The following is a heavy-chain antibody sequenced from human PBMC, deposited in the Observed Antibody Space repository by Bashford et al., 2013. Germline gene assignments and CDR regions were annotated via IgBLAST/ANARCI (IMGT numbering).Heavy chain of an antibody. D-gene: IGHD2-15*01. V-gene: IGHV1-69*04. Sequence: VASVKVSCKASGGTFSSYAISWVRQAPGQGLEWMGRIIPILGIANYAQKFQGRVTITADKSTSTAYMELSSLRSEDTAVYYCAAPENCSGGSCYSGNFQHWGQGTLVTVSS. CDR2: IIPILGIA. CDR1: GGTFSSYA. CDR3: AAPENCSGGSCYSGNFQH. J-gene: IGHJ1*01.